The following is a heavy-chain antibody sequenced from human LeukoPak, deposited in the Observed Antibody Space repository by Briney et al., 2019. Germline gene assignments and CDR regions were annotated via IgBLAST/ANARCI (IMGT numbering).Heavy chain of an antibody. V-gene: IGHV4-59*08. J-gene: IGHJ4*02. CDR3: ARVRTSWYAYYLDY. CDR2: IYYSGST. CDR1: GGSISSYY. D-gene: IGHD6-13*01. Sequence: SETLSLTCTVSGGSISSYYWSWIRQPPGKGLEWIGYIYYSGSTNYNPSLKSRVTISVDTSKNQFSLKLSSVTAADTAVYYCARVRTSWYAYYLDYWGQGTLVTVSS.